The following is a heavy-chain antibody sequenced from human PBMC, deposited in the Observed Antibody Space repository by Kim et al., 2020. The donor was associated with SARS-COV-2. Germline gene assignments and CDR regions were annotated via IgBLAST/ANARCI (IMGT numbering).Heavy chain of an antibody. CDR2: IYYSGST. V-gene: IGHV4-59*01. D-gene: IGHD4-17*01. Sequence: SETLSLTCTVSGGSISSYYWSWIRQPPGKGLEWIGYIYYSGSTNYNPSLKSRVTISVDTSKNQFSLKLSSVTAADTAVYYCAKGDYSGDYFDYWGQGTLVTVSS. CDR1: GGSISSYY. CDR3: AKGDYSGDYFDY. J-gene: IGHJ4*02.